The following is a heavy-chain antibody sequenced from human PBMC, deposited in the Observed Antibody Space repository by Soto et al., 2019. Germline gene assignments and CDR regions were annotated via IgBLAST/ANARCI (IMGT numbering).Heavy chain of an antibody. V-gene: IGHV3-30-3*01. Sequence: GSLRLSCAASGFTFSSYAMHWVRQAPGKGLEWVAVISYDGSNKYYADSVKGRFTISRDNSKNTLYLQINSLRAEDTAVYYCARDWRPYSGSPCFDYWGQGTLVTVSS. CDR3: ARDWRPYSGSPCFDY. D-gene: IGHD1-26*01. J-gene: IGHJ4*02. CDR1: GFTFSSYA. CDR2: ISYDGSNK.